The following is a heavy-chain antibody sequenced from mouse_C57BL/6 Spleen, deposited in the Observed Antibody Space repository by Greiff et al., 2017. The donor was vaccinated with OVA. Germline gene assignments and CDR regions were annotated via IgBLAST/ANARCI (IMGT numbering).Heavy chain of an antibody. Sequence: VQLQQPGAELVRPGSSVKLSCKASGYTFTSYWMDWVKQRPGQGLEWIGNIYPSDSETHYNQKFKDKATLTVDKSSSTAYMQLSSLTSEDSAVYYGARSRDYYGSLDYWGQGTTLTVSS. CDR3: ARSRDYYGSLDY. CDR1: GYTFTSYW. CDR2: IYPSDSET. J-gene: IGHJ2*01. V-gene: IGHV1-61*01. D-gene: IGHD1-1*01.